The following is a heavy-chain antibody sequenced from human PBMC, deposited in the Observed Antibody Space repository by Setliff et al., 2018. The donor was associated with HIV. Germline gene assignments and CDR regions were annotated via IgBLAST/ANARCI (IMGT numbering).Heavy chain of an antibody. CDR1: GGSINTYY. CDR3: ARDNYDSRGYFFGY. Sequence: SETLSLTCTVSGGSINTYYWTWIRQSPGKGLEWIGYFYHSGSTNYNPSLKSRVSISVDTSKNHFSLQLSSVTAADTAVYYCARDNYDSRGYFFGYWGQGTLVTVSS. D-gene: IGHD3-22*01. V-gene: IGHV4-59*12. CDR2: FYHSGST. J-gene: IGHJ4*02.